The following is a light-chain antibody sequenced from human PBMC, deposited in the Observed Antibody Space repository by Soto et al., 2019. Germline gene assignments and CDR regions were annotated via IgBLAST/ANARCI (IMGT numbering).Light chain of an antibody. CDR2: DVS. CDR1: SSDVGGYNY. J-gene: IGLJ1*01. Sequence: QSALTQPRSVSGSPGQSVTISCTGTSSDVGGYNYVSWYQHHPGRAPKLMIYDVSKRPSGVPDRFSGSKSGNTASLTISGLQAEDEADYYCCSYAGSYLPYVSGTGTKLTVL. CDR3: CSYAGSYLPYV. V-gene: IGLV2-11*01.